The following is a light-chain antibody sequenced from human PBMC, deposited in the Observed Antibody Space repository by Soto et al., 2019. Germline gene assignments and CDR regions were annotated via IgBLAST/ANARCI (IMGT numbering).Light chain of an antibody. J-gene: IGLJ1*01. V-gene: IGLV2-14*01. CDR1: SSDVGGYNY. CDR3: SSYTSSSTLV. Sequence: QSVLTQPAYVSGSPGQSIPITCTGTSSDVGGYNYVSWYQQHPGKAPKLMIYDVSNRPSGVSNRFSGSKSGNTASLTISGLQAEDEADYYCSSYTSSSTLVFGTGTKVNVL. CDR2: DVS.